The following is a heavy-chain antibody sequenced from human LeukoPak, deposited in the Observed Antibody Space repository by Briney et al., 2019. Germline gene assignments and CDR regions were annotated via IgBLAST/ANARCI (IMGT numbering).Heavy chain of an antibody. J-gene: IGHJ6*02. CDR2: VYYSGTV. CDR1: GGSISSYY. Sequence: RASETLSLTCTVSGGSISSYYWSWIRQPPGKGLEWIGYVYYSGTVNYNPSLKSRVTISVDTSKKQFSLKLSSVTAADTAVYYCARVLSYVLTKYGMDVWGQGTTVTVSS. V-gene: IGHV4-59*01. CDR3: ARVLSYVLTKYGMDV. D-gene: IGHD3-16*01.